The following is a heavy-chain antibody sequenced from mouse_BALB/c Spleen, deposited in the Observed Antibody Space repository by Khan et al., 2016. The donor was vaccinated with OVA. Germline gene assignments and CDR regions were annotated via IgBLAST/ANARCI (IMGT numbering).Heavy chain of an antibody. J-gene: IGHJ3*01. CDR2: INTHSGLP. Sequence: QIQLVQSGPELKKPGETVRISCKATGYSFTTAGMQWVQKMPGKGLKWIGWINTHSGLPNYAEDSKGRFVFSLETSATTAYLQISNLKIEDTATYYCARADYYGYGFAYWGQGTLVTVSA. CDR3: ARADYYGYGFAY. D-gene: IGHD1-2*01. V-gene: IGHV9-4*02. CDR1: GYSFTTAG.